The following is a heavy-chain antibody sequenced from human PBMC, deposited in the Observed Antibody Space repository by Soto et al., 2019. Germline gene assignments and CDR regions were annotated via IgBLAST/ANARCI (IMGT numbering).Heavy chain of an antibody. D-gene: IGHD3-9*01. CDR2: ISGSSSCI. Sequence: PGGSLRLSCAASGFTFSSYAMSWVRQAPGKGLEWVSAISGSSSCIYYADSVKGRFTISRDNAKNTLYLQMNSLRAEDTAVYYCARVVVRYFDWLSRDPYYFDYWGQGTLVTVSS. V-gene: IGHV3-21*01. CDR1: GFTFSSYA. J-gene: IGHJ4*02. CDR3: ARVVVRYFDWLSRDPYYFDY.